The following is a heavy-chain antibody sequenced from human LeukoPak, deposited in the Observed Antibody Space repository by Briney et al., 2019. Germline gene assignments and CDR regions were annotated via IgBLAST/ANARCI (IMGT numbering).Heavy chain of an antibody. D-gene: IGHD1-14*01. CDR1: KFTFRNYW. V-gene: IGHV3-33*08. J-gene: IGHJ3*02. Sequence: GGSLRLSCAASKFTFRNYWMTWVRQAPGKGLEWVAVIWYDGSNKFYADSVKGRFIISRDNSKNTLYLQMNSLRAEDTAVYFCARVRLDRSERNLDAFENWGQGTMVTVSS. CDR2: IWYDGSNK. CDR3: ARVRLDRSERNLDAFEN.